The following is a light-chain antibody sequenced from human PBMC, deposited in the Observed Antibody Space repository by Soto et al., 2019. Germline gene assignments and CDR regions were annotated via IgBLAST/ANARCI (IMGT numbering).Light chain of an antibody. CDR3: SSYTSSSPDV. Sequence: QSALTQPASVSGSPGQSITISCTGTSSDVGGYNYVSWYQQHPGKAPNLMIYEVSTRPSGVSNRFSGAKSGNTASLTISGLQAEDEADYYCSSYTSSSPDVFGTGTKLTVL. CDR1: SSDVGGYNY. J-gene: IGLJ1*01. V-gene: IGLV2-14*01. CDR2: EVS.